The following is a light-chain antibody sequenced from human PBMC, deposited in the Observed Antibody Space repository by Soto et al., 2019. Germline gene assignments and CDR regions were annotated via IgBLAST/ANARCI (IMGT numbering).Light chain of an antibody. V-gene: IGKV3-20*01. CDR1: QSVSSSY. J-gene: IGKJ1*01. Sequence: EIVLTQSPGTLSLSPGERATLSCRASQSVSSSYLAWYQQKPGQAPKVLIYRASSRATGIPDRFSGSGSGTDFTLTISSLQSEDFAVYYCQHFGNSLWTFGQGTKVDIK. CDR2: RAS. CDR3: QHFGNSLWT.